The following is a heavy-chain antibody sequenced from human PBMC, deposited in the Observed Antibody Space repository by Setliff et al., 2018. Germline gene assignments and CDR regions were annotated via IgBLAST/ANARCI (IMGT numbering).Heavy chain of an antibody. CDR3: ARDSPDQPGFNI. V-gene: IGHV4-59*11. CDR2: VSYSGSP. Sequence: PSETLSLTCTVSGDSLSGRYWSWIRQSPGKGLEWIAYVSYSGSPNYNPSLKSRVTISVDTSKNQFSLKLTSVTAADTAVYYCARDSPDQPGFNIWGQGTMVTVS. CDR1: GDSLSGRY. J-gene: IGHJ3*02.